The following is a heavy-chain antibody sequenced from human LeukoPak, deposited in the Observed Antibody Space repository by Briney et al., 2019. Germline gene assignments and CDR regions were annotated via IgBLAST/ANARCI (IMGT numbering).Heavy chain of an antibody. CDR2: ISDSGGST. CDR1: GFTFSSYA. D-gene: IGHD6-19*01. V-gene: IGHV3-23*01. J-gene: IGHJ4*02. Sequence: PGGPLRLSCAASGFTFSSYAMSWVRQAPGKGLEWVSVISDSGGSTYSADSVKGRFTISRDNSKSTLYLQMNSLRAEDTAIYYCARRPGSGWYVLDYWGQGTLVTVSS. CDR3: ARRPGSGWYVLDY.